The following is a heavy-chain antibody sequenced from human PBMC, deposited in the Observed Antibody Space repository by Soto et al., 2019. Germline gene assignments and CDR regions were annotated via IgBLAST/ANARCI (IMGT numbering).Heavy chain of an antibody. CDR3: ARRSSGWYFDY. CDR2: ISGSGDST. Sequence: GESLKISCKGSGYSFTSYWIGWVRQAPGKGLEWVSVISGSGDSTYYADSVKGRFTISRDNSKNTLYLQMNSLRAEDTAVYYCARRSSGWYFDYWGQGTLVTVSS. V-gene: IGHV3-23*01. J-gene: IGHJ4*02. CDR1: GYSFTSYW. D-gene: IGHD6-19*01.